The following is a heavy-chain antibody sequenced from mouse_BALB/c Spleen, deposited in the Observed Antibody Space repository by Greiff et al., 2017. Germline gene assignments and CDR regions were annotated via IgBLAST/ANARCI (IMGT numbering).Heavy chain of an antibody. CDR2: ISSGGSYT. CDR3: ARSPPPYYYAMDY. J-gene: IGHJ4*01. Sequence: EVMLVESGGGLVKPGGSLKLSCAASGFTFSSYAMSWVRQTPEKRLEWVATISSGGSYTYYPDSVKGRFTISRDNAKNTLYLQMSSLKSEDTAMYYCARSPPPYYYAMDYWGQGTSVTVSS. V-gene: IGHV5-9-1*01. CDR1: GFTFSSYA.